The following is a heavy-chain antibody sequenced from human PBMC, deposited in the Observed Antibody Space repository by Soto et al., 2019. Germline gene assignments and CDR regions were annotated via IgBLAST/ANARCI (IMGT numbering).Heavy chain of an antibody. CDR1: GYTFTGYY. CDR2: INPNSGGT. V-gene: IGHV1-2*04. CDR3: ARGGEMAFHYFDY. D-gene: IGHD3-10*01. J-gene: IGHJ4*02. Sequence: ASGKVSCKASGYTFTGYYMHWVRQAPGQGLEWMGWINPNSGGTNYAQKFQGWVTMTRDTSISTAYMELGRLRSDDTAVYYCARGGEMAFHYFDYWGQGTLVTVYS.